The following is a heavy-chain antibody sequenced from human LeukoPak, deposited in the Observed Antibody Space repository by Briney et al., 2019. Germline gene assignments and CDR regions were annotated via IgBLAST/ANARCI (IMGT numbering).Heavy chain of an antibody. J-gene: IGHJ5*02. V-gene: IGHV3-7*01. CDR1: GITFSNYW. CDR2: IQQHGSET. CDR3: VRGGESTWS. Sequence: GGSLRLSCEGSGITFSNYWMSWVRQAPGKGLEWVANIQQHGSETYYGDSVKGRFTISRDNAKNSLYLQMNSLRAEDTAVYYCVRGGESTWSWGQGTLVTVSS. D-gene: IGHD2-15*01.